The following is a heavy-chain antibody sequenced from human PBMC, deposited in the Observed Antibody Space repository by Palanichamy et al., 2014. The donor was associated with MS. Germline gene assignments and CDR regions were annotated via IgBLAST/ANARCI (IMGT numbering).Heavy chain of an antibody. CDR1: GGSISSSSYY. J-gene: IGHJ4*02. CDR3: ARGSGYSSGWYVAY. D-gene: IGHD6-19*01. V-gene: IGHV4-39*01. Sequence: QLQLQESGPGLVKPSETLSLTCTVSGGSISSSSYYWGWIRQPPGKGLEWIGSIYYSGSTYYNPSLKSRVTISVDTSKNQFSLKLSSVTAADTAVYYCARGSGYSSGWYVAYWGQGTLVTVSS. CDR2: IYYSGST.